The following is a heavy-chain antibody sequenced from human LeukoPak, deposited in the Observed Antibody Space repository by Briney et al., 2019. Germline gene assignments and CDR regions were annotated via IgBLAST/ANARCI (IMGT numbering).Heavy chain of an antibody. Sequence: PGGSLRLSCAASGFTFDDYGMSWVRQAPGKGLEWVSAISGSGGSTYYADSVKGRFTISRDNSKNTLYLQMNSLRAEDTAVYYCAKAARGYCTNGVCYPFDYWGQGTLVTVSS. D-gene: IGHD2-8*01. CDR2: ISGSGGST. CDR1: GFTFDDYG. V-gene: IGHV3-23*01. J-gene: IGHJ4*02. CDR3: AKAARGYCTNGVCYPFDY.